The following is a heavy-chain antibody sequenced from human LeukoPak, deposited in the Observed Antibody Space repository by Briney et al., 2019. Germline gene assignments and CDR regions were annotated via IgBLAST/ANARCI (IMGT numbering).Heavy chain of an antibody. V-gene: IGHV3-30*19. CDR1: GFTFSSYG. CDR3: ARDQINYYGSGSYYSVSPSYFDY. CDR2: ISYDGSNK. J-gene: IGHJ4*02. Sequence: GRSLRLSCAASGFTFSSYGMHWVRQAPGKGLEWVAVISYDGSNKYYADSVKGRFTISRDNSKNTLYLQMNSLRAEDTAVYYCARDQINYYGSGSYYSVSPSYFDYWGQGTLVTVSS. D-gene: IGHD3-10*01.